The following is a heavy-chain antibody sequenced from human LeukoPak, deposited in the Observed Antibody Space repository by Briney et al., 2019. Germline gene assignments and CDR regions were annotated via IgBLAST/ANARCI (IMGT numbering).Heavy chain of an antibody. CDR3: ARHPHCSSGSCYSWFDP. J-gene: IGHJ5*02. V-gene: IGHV4-39*01. D-gene: IGHD2-2*02. CDR1: GPPISSGYYY. Sequence: PSETLSLTCTVSGPPISSGYYYWGWIRQAPGKGLEWIASIYSSGIIYYNPSLKSRVTISVDTSQNQFSLKLSSVTAADTAVYYCARHPHCSSGSCYSWFDPRGQGTLVTVSS. CDR2: IYSSGII.